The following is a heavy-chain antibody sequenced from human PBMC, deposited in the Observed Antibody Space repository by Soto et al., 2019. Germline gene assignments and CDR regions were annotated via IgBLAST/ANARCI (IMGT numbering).Heavy chain of an antibody. CDR3: ARAPRSMITFGGVIVTAVGSFDI. Sequence: LETLSLTCAVYGGSFSGYYWSWIRQPPGKGLEWIGEINHSGSTNYNPSLKSRVTISVDKSKNQFSLKVNSVTAADTAVYYCARAPRSMITFGGVIVTAVGSFDIWGQGTMVTVSS. V-gene: IGHV4-34*01. D-gene: IGHD3-16*02. CDR1: GGSFSGYY. J-gene: IGHJ3*02. CDR2: INHSGST.